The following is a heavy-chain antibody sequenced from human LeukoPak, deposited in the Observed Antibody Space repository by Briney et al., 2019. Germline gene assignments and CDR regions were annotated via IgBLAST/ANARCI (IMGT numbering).Heavy chain of an antibody. CDR1: GGSISSYY. CDR2: IYYSGST. D-gene: IGHD4-17*01. Sequence: SETLSLTCTVSGGSISSYYWSWIRQPPGKGLEWVGYIYYSGSTNYNPSLKSRVTISVDTSKNQFSLKLSSVTAADTAVYYCARGPTTVTTAFDYWGQGTLVTVSS. V-gene: IGHV4-59*01. J-gene: IGHJ4*02. CDR3: ARGPTTVTTAFDY.